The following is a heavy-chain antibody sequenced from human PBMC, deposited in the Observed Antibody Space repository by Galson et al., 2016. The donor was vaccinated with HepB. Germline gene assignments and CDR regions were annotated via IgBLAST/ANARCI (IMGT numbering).Heavy chain of an antibody. J-gene: IGHJ2*01. Sequence: SVKVSCKASGYTFRSYGISWVRQAPGQGLEWMGWISGQNGNTNYAQTFQGRVMMATDTSTSTAYLELRSLKFDDTAVFYCVRDRPLPGDFFLAWCFDLWGRGTLVTVSS. CDR3: VRDRPLPGDFFLAWCFDL. CDR1: GYTFRSYG. CDR2: ISGQNGNT. D-gene: IGHD7-27*01. V-gene: IGHV1-18*01.